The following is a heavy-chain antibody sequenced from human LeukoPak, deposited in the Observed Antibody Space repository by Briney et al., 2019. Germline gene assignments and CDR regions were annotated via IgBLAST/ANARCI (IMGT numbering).Heavy chain of an antibody. V-gene: IGHV4-4*02. Sequence: SETLSLTCGVSGGSITSTNWWSWVRQPPGQGLEWIGEVSLSGLTNYNPSLSSRVIMALDTSKNHLSLKLSSLTAADTAVYYCATLNYFDSSGDYWGQGTLVTVSS. CDR3: ATLNYFDSSGDY. D-gene: IGHD3-22*01. J-gene: IGHJ4*02. CDR1: GGSITSTNW. CDR2: VSLSGLT.